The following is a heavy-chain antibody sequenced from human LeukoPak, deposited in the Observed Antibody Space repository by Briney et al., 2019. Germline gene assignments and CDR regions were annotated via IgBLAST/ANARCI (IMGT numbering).Heavy chain of an antibody. CDR2: ISSSSYI. J-gene: IGHJ6*02. CDR1: GFTFSSYS. V-gene: IGHV3-21*01. Sequence: PGGSLRLSCAASGFTFSSYSMNWVRQAPGKGLEWVSSISSSSYIYYADSVKGRFTISRDNAKNSLYLQMNSLRAEDTAVYYCARSGEPQYYYYYGMDVWGQGTTVTVSS. CDR3: ARSGEPQYYYYYGMDV. D-gene: IGHD1-26*01.